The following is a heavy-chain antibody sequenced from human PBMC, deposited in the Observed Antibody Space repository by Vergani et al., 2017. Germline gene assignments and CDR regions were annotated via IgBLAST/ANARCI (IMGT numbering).Heavy chain of an antibody. CDR2: FIPIFGTA. Sequence: QVKLVQSGAEVKKPGSSVKVSCKASGGTFISSAISWVRQAPGQGLEWMGRFIPIFGTANYAQKFQGRVTITADESTSTAYMALSSLRSEDTAVYYCARVGAYYYDSSGYYYWGQGTLVTVSS. CDR1: GGTFISSA. J-gene: IGHJ4*02. CDR3: ARVGAYYYDSSGYYY. V-gene: IGHV1-69*13. D-gene: IGHD3-22*01.